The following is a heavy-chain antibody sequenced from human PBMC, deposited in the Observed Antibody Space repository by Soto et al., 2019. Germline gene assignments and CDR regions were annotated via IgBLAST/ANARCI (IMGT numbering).Heavy chain of an antibody. CDR1: GFTFSTYA. CDR2: ITRSSNFI. CDR3: ARGRSLNA. D-gene: IGHD2-8*01. J-gene: IGHJ3*01. Sequence: GGSLRLSCAASGFTFSTYAMNWVRQAPGKGLEWVSAITRSSNFIYYADSVKGRFTISRDNAKNSLYLQMNSLRDEDTALYFCARGRSLNAWGQGTMVTVSS. V-gene: IGHV3-21*04.